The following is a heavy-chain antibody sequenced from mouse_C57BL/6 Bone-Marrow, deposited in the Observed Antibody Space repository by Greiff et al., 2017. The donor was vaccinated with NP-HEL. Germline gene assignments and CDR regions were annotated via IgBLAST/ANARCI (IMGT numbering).Heavy chain of an antibody. D-gene: IGHD1-1*01. V-gene: IGHV14-4*01. J-gene: IGHJ2*01. CDR3: TTSGGLRHFDY. CDR2: ISPENGDT. Sequence: VQLKQSGAELVRPGASVKLSCTASGFNIKDAYMHWVKQRPEQSLEWIGWISPENGDTEYAAKFKGTATITADTSSHTAYLQISSLTSEDTSVYYCTTSGGLRHFDYWGQGTTLTVSS. CDR1: GFNIKDAY.